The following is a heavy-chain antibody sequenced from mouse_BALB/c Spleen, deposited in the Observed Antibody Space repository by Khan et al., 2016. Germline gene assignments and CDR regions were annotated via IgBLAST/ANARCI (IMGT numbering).Heavy chain of an antibody. V-gene: IGHV14-3*02. J-gene: IGHJ3*01. Sequence: VQLQQSGAELVKPGASVKLSCTASGFNIKDTYMHWVKQRPEQGLEWIGRIDPANGNTKYDPKFQGKATITADTSSNPAYLQLSSLTSEDTAAYYCARSPYGYDVGFADWGQGTLVTVSA. D-gene: IGHD2-2*01. CDR1: GFNIKDTY. CDR2: IDPANGNT. CDR3: ARSPYGYDVGFAD.